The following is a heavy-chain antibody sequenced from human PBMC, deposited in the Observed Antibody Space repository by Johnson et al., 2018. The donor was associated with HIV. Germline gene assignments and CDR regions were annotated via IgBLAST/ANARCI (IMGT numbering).Heavy chain of an antibody. V-gene: IGHV3-30*04. D-gene: IGHD2-21*01. Sequence: QVQLVESGGGLIQPGGSLRLSCAASGFTFSSNAMHSVRQAPGKGLEWAAVFSYDGTNKYYADSVKGRFTISRDNSKNTLYLQMNRLRAEDTAVYYCARPRRLFEGHDAFDIWGQGTMVTVSS. J-gene: IGHJ3*02. CDR2: FSYDGTNK. CDR3: ARPRRLFEGHDAFDI. CDR1: GFTFSSNA.